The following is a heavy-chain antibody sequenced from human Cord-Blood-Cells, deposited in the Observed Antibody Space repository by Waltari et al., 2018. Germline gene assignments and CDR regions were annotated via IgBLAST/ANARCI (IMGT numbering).Heavy chain of an antibody. CDR3: ARVPIMITFGGVDNWFDP. D-gene: IGHD3-16*01. CDR2: INAGNGNT. CDR1: GYTFTSYA. V-gene: IGHV1-3*01. Sequence: QVQLVQSGAEGKKPGASVKVSCKASGYTFTSYAMHWVRQAPGQRLEWMGWINAGNGNTKYSQKFQGRVTITRDTSASTAYMELSSLRSEDTAVYYCARVPIMITFGGVDNWFDPWGQGTLVTVSS. J-gene: IGHJ5*02.